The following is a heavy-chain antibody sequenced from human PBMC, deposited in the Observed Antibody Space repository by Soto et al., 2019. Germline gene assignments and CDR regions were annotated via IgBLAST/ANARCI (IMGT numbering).Heavy chain of an antibody. D-gene: IGHD3-22*01. CDR2: ITSSGDAI. CDR3: ARDQGYYDSSGYFHS. J-gene: IGHJ4*02. Sequence: GGSLRLSCAAPGFTFSDYYMSWIRQAPGRGLEWVSYITSSGDAIYYADSVKGRFTISRDNAKNSLYLQMNSLRADDTAVYYCARDQGYYDSSGYFHSWGQGILVTVSS. CDR1: GFTFSDYY. V-gene: IGHV3-11*01.